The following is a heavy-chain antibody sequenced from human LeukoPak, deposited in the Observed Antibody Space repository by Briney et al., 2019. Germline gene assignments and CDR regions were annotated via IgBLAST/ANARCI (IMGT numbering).Heavy chain of an antibody. CDR1: GFTFSSYG. CDR3: AKIQYYDSSGSDY. J-gene: IGHJ4*02. D-gene: IGHD3-22*01. Sequence: GGSLRLSCAASGFTFSSYGMHWVRQAPGKGLEWVAVISYDGSNKYYADSVKGRFTISRDNSKNTLYLQMNSLRAEDTAVYYCAKIQYYDSSGSDYWGQGTLVTVSS. CDR2: ISYDGSNK. V-gene: IGHV3-30*18.